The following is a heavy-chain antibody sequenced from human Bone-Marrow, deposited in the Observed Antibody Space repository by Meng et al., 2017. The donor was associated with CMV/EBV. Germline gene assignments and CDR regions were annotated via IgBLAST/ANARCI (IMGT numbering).Heavy chain of an antibody. Sequence: EVQLVESGGGLVQPGVSVRLYCAASGFTVSSNYMSWVRQAPGKGLEWVSVIYSGGSTYYADSVKGRFTISRDNSKNTLYLQMNSLRAEDTAVYYCAREDSSGYYDYWGQGTLVTVSS. V-gene: IGHV3-66*02. CDR3: AREDSSGYYDY. D-gene: IGHD3-22*01. CDR2: IYSGGST. CDR1: GFTVSSNY. J-gene: IGHJ4*02.